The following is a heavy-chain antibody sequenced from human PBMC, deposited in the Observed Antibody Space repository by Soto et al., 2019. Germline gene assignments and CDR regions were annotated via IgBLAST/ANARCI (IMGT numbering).Heavy chain of an antibody. CDR1: RGSFSRYY. V-gene: IGHV4-34*01. Sequence: PLYTLSLSCAVYRGSFSRYYRSWIRQPPGKGLEWIGEINHSGSTNYNPSLKSRVTISVDTSKNRFSVKLSSGNAADTAVYYCAWGSKWELLIDYWGQGTLVTVSS. D-gene: IGHD1-26*01. CDR2: INHSGST. CDR3: AWGSKWELLIDY. J-gene: IGHJ4*02.